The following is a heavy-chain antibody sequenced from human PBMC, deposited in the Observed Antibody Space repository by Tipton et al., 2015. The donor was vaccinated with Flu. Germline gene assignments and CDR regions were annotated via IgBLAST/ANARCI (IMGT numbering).Heavy chain of an antibody. J-gene: IGHJ6*02. V-gene: IGHV4-31*03. CDR1: GGPITSGADY. CDR2: IYYIGTT. CDR3: ARAKIAARQHGMDV. D-gene: IGHD6-6*01. Sequence: LRLSCTVSGGPITSGADYWSWIRQHPGKGLEWIGHIYYIGTTNYNPSLKSRVTISMDTSKNQFSLKLSSMMAADTAVYYCARAKIAARQHGMDVWGQGTTVTVSS.